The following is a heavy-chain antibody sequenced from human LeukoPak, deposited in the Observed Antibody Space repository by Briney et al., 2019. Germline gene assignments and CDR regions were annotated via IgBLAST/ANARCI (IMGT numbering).Heavy chain of an antibody. V-gene: IGHV4-39*07. CDR2: IYYSGST. CDR1: GGSISSSSYY. D-gene: IGHD3-3*01. Sequence: SETLSLTCTVSGGSISSSSYYWGWIRQPPGKGLEWIGSIYYSGSTYYNPSLKSRVTISVDTSKNQFSLKLGSVTAADTAVYYCARSGGLWSGYAFVDYWGQGTLVTVSS. J-gene: IGHJ4*02. CDR3: ARSGGLWSGYAFVDY.